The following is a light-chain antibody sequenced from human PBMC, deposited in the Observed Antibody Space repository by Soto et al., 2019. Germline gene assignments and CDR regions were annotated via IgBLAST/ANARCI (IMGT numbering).Light chain of an antibody. V-gene: IGKV1-5*03. J-gene: IGKJ1*01. CDR2: KAS. CDR3: QHYNSYSQA. Sequence: DIQMTQSPSTLSGSVGDRVTITCRASQTISSWLAWYQQKPGKAPKHLIYKASTLKSGDPSSFSGSGSGTEFTLTISNLQPDDFATYYCQHYNSYSQAFVQGTKL. CDR1: QTISSW.